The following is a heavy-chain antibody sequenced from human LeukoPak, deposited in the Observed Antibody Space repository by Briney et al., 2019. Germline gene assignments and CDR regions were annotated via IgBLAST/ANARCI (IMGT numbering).Heavy chain of an antibody. V-gene: IGHV3-7*01. D-gene: IGHD6-13*01. CDR3: ARAGGSSWADY. CDR2: IKQDGSEK. Sequence: GGSLRLSCAASGFTFSSYWMSWVHQVPGKGLEWVANIKQDGSEKNYVDSVKGRFTISRDNAKNSVYLQMNSLRAEDTAVYYCARAGGSSWADYWGQGTLVTVSS. J-gene: IGHJ4*02. CDR1: GFTFSSYW.